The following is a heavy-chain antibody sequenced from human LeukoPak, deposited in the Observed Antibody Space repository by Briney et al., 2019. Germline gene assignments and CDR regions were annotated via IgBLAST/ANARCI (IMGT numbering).Heavy chain of an antibody. CDR1: GYTLTSDG. V-gene: IGHV1-18*01. Sequence: SVNVSCKPSGYTLTSDGISSVRQAPGQGLEWVGWISAYNGKTNYTQNPQGRVTMTTDTSTRTAYMELRSLRSDGTAVYYCARDLLSRDVVITGSWGQGTLVTVSS. J-gene: IGHJ5*02. D-gene: IGHD3-22*01. CDR3: ARDLLSRDVVITGS. CDR2: ISAYNGKT.